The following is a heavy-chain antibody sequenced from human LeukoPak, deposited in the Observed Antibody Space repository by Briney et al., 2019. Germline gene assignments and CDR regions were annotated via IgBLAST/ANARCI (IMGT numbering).Heavy chain of an antibody. J-gene: IGHJ4*02. CDR1: GGSISSYY. Sequence: SETLSLTCTVSGGSISSYYWSWIRQPPGKGLQWIGYIYYSGSTYYSPSLKSRVTISLDTSKNQFSLKLSSVTAADTAVYYCASSYYDSSGPFDYWGQGTLVTVSS. CDR2: IYYSGST. CDR3: ASSYYDSSGPFDY. V-gene: IGHV4-59*01. D-gene: IGHD3-22*01.